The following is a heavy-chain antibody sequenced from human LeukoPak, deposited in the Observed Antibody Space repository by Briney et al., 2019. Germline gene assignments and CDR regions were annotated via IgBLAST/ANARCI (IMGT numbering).Heavy chain of an antibody. V-gene: IGHV3-74*01. Sequence: GGSLRLSCAASGFTFSSYWMHWVRQAPGKGLVWVSRINSDGSSITYADSVKGRFTISRDDAKNTLYLQMNSLRAEDTAVYYCARAPTTVTTFAYWGQGTLVTVSS. CDR2: INSDGSSI. CDR1: GFTFSSYW. CDR3: ARAPTTVTTFAY. D-gene: IGHD4-17*01. J-gene: IGHJ4*02.